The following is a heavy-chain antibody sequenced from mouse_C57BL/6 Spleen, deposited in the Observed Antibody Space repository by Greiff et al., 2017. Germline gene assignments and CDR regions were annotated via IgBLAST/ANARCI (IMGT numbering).Heavy chain of an antibody. V-gene: IGHV2-2*01. J-gene: IGHJ4*01. CDR2: IWSGGST. Sequence: VQLQESGPGLVQPSQSLSITCTVSGFSLPSYGVHWVRQSPGKGLEWLGVIWSGGSTDYNAAFISRLSISKDNSKSQVFFKMNSLQADDTAIYYCASYDYDGFYAMDYWGQGTSVTVSS. CDR1: GFSLPSYG. D-gene: IGHD2-4*01. CDR3: ASYDYDGFYAMDY.